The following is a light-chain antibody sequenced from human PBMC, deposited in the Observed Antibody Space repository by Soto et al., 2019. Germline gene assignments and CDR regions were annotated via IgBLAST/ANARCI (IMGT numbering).Light chain of an antibody. CDR3: ASWDDSLNGPV. J-gene: IGLJ1*01. CDR1: SSDIGSNY. Sequence: QSVLTQPPSASGTPGQRVAISCSGSSSDIGSNYVYWYQQDPGTAPKLLIYSNDQRPSGVPDRYSASKSGTSASLAISGLRSDDESDYYCASWDDSLNGPVFGTGTKVTVL. V-gene: IGLV1-47*02. CDR2: SND.